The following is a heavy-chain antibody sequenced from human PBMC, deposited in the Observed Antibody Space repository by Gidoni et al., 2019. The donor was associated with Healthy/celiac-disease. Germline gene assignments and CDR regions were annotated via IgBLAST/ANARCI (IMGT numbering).Heavy chain of an antibody. Sequence: EVQLLDYGGGLVQLGGSLRLSWAASGFTVSSYVLSWDRQAPGMVLEWVSAISGSGGSTYYADSVKGRFTISRDNSKNTLYLQMNSLRAEDTAVHYCAKTLCSSTIGYIEDDAVDIWGQGSMVIVSS. V-gene: IGHV3-23*01. CDR1: GFTVSSYV. J-gene: IGHJ3*02. CDR2: ISGSGGST. CDR3: AKTLCSSTIGYIEDDAVDI. D-gene: IGHD2-2*02.